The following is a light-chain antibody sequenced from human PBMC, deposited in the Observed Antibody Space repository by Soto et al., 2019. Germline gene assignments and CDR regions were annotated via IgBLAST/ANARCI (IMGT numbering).Light chain of an antibody. Sequence: EIVLTQSPATLSLSPMEIAALSVMASQSVSSYLAWYQQKPGQAPRLLIYDASNRATGIPARFSGSGSGTDFTLTISSLEPEDFAVYYCQQRSNWPSITFGQGTRLEI. CDR1: QSVSSY. CDR2: DAS. CDR3: QQRSNWPSIT. J-gene: IGKJ5*01. V-gene: IGKV3-11*01.